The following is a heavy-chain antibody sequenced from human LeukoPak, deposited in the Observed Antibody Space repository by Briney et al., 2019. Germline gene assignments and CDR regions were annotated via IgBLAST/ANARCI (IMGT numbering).Heavy chain of an antibody. Sequence: GSLRLSCAASGFTFSSYWMSWVRQAPGKGLEWVANIKQDESEKYYVDSVKGRFTISRDNAKNSLYLQMNSLKSEDTAVYYCSTLTSRGLSDSWGQGTLVTVSS. CDR3: STLTSRGLSDS. CDR2: IKQDESEK. J-gene: IGHJ4*02. D-gene: IGHD4-11*01. V-gene: IGHV3-7*03. CDR1: GFTFSSYW.